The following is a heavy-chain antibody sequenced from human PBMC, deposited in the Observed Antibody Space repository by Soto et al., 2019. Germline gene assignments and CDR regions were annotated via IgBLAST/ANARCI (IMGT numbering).Heavy chain of an antibody. CDR2: ISSSSSYI. D-gene: IGHD6-19*01. Sequence: EVQLVESGGGLVKPGGSLRLSCAASGFTFSSYSMNWVRQAPGKGLEWVSSISSSSSYIYYADSVKGRFTISRDNAKDSLYLQMNSLRAEDTAVYYCARASGRSSGWLGVFDYWGQGTLVTVSS. CDR3: ARASGRSSGWLGVFDY. CDR1: GFTFSSYS. V-gene: IGHV3-21*01. J-gene: IGHJ4*02.